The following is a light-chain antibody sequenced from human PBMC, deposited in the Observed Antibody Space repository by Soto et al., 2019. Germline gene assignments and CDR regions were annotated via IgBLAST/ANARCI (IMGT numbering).Light chain of an antibody. CDR2: GAS. J-gene: IGKJ2*01. CDR1: QTISSSY. V-gene: IGKV3-20*01. Sequence: VLTQSPGTLSLSPGERATISCRASQTISSSYLAWYQHKPGQAPRRLIDGASSSATGIPHRFSGSGSGTDFNLTISRLEPEDCGVYYCQQYGGSPPYTFGQGTRLEIK. CDR3: QQYGGSPPYT.